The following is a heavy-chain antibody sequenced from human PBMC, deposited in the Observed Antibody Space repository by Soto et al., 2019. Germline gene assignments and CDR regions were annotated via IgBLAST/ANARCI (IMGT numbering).Heavy chain of an antibody. CDR2: MNPNSGNT. CDR3: ARGGYCISTSCPLYYYYGMDV. CDR1: GYTFTSYD. D-gene: IGHD2-2*01. Sequence: ASVKVSCKASGYTFTSYDINWVRQATGQGLEWMGWMNPNSGNTGYAQKFQGRVTMTRNTSISTAYMELSSLRSEDTAVYYCARGGYCISTSCPLYYYYGMDVWAQGTTVTVSS. J-gene: IGHJ6*02. V-gene: IGHV1-8*01.